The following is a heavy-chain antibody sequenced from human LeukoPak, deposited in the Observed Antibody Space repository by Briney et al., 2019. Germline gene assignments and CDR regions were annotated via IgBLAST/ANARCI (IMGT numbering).Heavy chain of an antibody. CDR1: VGTFIIYA. J-gene: IGHJ5*02. Sequence: GASVTVSFKASVGTFIIYAISWVRQAPGQGLEWMGRIIPILGIENYAQKFQGRVTITADKSTSTAYMELSSLRSEDTAVYYCARDCSGGSCYSGVRWFDPWGQGTLVTVSS. CDR2: IIPILGIE. V-gene: IGHV1-69*04. D-gene: IGHD2-15*01. CDR3: ARDCSGGSCYSGVRWFDP.